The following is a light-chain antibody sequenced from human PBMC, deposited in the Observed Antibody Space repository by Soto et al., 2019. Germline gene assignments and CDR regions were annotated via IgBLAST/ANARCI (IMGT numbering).Light chain of an antibody. J-gene: IGLJ3*02. V-gene: IGLV2-14*01. Sequence: QSALTQPASVSGSPGQSITISCTGTSSDIGGYNYVSWYQQHPGKAPKLVIFEVSNRPSGVSNRFSGSKSGNTASLTISGLQTEDEADYYCSSYTSSSILVFGGGTQLTVL. CDR3: SSYTSSSILV. CDR1: SSDIGGYNY. CDR2: EVS.